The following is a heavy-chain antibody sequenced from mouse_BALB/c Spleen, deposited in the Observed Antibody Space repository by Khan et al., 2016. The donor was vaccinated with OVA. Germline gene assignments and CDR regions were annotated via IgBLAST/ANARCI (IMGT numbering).Heavy chain of an antibody. D-gene: IGHD2-3*01. Sequence: QVRLQQSGPELVRPGVSVKISCKGSGYTFTDFAMYWVKQSHAKSLEWIGLISTYPGSINYNQKFKGKVTMSVDNASSAAYMELARLISDDSAIYYSARPAYDGYDDDGGQGTALTVSS. CDR3: ARPAYDGYDDD. CDR1: GYTFTDFA. J-gene: IGHJ2*01. V-gene: IGHV1S137*01. CDR2: ISTYPGSI.